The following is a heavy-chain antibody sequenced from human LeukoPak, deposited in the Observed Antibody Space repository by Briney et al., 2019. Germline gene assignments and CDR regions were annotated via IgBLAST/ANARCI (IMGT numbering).Heavy chain of an antibody. CDR1: GFTFSSYW. CDR2: INSDGSST. V-gene: IGHV3-74*01. D-gene: IGHD2/OR15-2a*01. CDR3: VSFYEAY. J-gene: IGHJ4*02. Sequence: GGSLRLSCAASGFTFSSYWMHWVRQAPGKGLVWVSRINSDGSSTSYADSVKGRFTISKDNAKNTVYLQMNNLRAEDTAVYYCVSFYEAYWGRGTLVTVSS.